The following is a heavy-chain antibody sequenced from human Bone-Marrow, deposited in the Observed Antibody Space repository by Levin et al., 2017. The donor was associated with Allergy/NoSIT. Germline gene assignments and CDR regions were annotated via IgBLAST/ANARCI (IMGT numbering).Heavy chain of an antibody. CDR3: ARDSGDSSGYPGKLYYYYYGMDV. J-gene: IGHJ6*02. Sequence: GESLKISCAASGFTFSSYAMHWVRQAPGKGLEWVAVISYDGSNKYYADSVKGRFTISRDNSENTLYLQMNSLRAEDTAVYYCARDSGDSSGYPGKLYYYYYGMDVWGQGTTVTVSS. D-gene: IGHD3-22*01. CDR2: ISYDGSNK. V-gene: IGHV3-30-3*01. CDR1: GFTFSSYA.